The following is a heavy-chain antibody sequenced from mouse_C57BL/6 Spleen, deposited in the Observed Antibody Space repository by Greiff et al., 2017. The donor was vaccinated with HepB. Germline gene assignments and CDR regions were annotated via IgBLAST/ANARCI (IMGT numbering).Heavy chain of an antibody. CDR3: ARNYYCSSFYYVDY. CDR2: ILTGCGST. J-gene: IGHJ2*01. CDR1: GYTFTGYW. Sequence: QVQLKQSGAELMKPGDSVKLSCKATGYTFTGYWIEWVKQRPGHGLEWIGEILTGCGSTNYNEKFKGKATFTADTSSNTAYMQLSRLTTEDSSIYYCARNYYCSSFYYVDYWGQGTTLTVSS. D-gene: IGHD1-1*01. V-gene: IGHV1-9*01.